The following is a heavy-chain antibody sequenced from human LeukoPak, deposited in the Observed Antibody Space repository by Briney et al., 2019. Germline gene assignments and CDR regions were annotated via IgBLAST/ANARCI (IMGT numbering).Heavy chain of an antibody. V-gene: IGHV3-30*02. CDR3: AKDRYFNYYDSSGYYGY. CDR1: GFTFSSYG. CDR2: IRYDGSNK. Sequence: GGSLRLSCAASGFTFSSYGMHWVRQAPGKGLEWVAFIRYDGSNKYYADSVKGRFTISRDNSKNTLYLQMNSLRAEDTAVYYCAKDRYFNYYDSSGYYGYWGQGTLVTVSS. D-gene: IGHD3-22*01. J-gene: IGHJ4*02.